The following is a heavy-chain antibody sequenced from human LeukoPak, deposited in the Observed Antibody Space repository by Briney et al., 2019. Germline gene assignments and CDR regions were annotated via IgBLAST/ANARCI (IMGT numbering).Heavy chain of an antibody. CDR1: GGSISSYY. CDR2: VYYSGST. D-gene: IGHD5-18*01. CDR3: ARTGGYSYGYSNHGMDV. Sequence: SETLSLTCTVSGGSISSYYWSWIRQPPGKGLEWIGYVYYSGSTNYNPSLKSRVTISVDTSKNQFSLKLSSVTAADTAVYYCARTGGYSYGYSNHGMDVWGQGTTVTVSS. J-gene: IGHJ6*02. V-gene: IGHV4-59*01.